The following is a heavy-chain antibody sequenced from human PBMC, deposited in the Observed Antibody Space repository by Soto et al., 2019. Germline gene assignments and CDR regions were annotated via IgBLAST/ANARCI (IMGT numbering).Heavy chain of an antibody. CDR3: VEGWNDF. CDR2: IKSKSDGGAR. D-gene: IGHD1-1*01. CDR1: GFMFSSAW. V-gene: IGHV3-15*01. Sequence: EVQLVESGGDLVKPGGSLRLSCVTSGFMFSSAWMSWVRQAPGKGLEWVGRIKSKSDGGARDYAAPVKGRFSISRDDSKNTVYLQMNSLIAEDTAVYYCVEGWNDFWGQGTLVTVSS. J-gene: IGHJ4*02.